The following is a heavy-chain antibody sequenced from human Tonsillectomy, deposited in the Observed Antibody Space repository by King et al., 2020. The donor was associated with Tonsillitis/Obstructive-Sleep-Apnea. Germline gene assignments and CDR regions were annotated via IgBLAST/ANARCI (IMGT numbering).Heavy chain of an antibody. CDR3: AREGDLDAFDI. D-gene: IGHD3-16*01. V-gene: IGHV4-59*01. CDR1: GGSISSYY. J-gene: IGHJ3*02. Sequence: QLQESGPGLVKPSETLSLTCTVSGGSISSYYWSWVRQPPGKGLEWIGYIYYSGGTKYNPSLKSRVTISVDTSKNQFSLKLSSVTAADTAVYYRAREGDLDAFDIWGQGTMVTVSS. CDR2: IYYSGGT.